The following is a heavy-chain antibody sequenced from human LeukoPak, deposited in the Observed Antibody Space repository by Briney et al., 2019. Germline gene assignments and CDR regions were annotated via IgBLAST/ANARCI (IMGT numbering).Heavy chain of an antibody. Sequence: GASVKVSCKASGYTFTGYYMHWVRQAPGQGLEWMGWINPNSGGTNCAQKFQGRVTMTRDTSISTAYMELSRLRSDDTAVYYCARVYMGSGSYSSAYFDYWGQGTLVTVSS. CDR3: ARVYMGSGSYSSAYFDY. CDR2: INPNSGGT. J-gene: IGHJ4*02. D-gene: IGHD3-10*01. V-gene: IGHV1-2*02. CDR1: GYTFTGYY.